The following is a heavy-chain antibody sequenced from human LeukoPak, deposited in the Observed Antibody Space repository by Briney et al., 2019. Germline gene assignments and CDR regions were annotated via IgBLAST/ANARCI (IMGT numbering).Heavy chain of an antibody. CDR2: INPSGGST. D-gene: IGHD5-12*01. CDR1: GYTFTSYY. CDR3: ARRIVAGDAFDY. J-gene: IGHJ4*02. Sequence: ASVKVSCKASGYTFTSYYMHWVRQAPGQGLEWMGIINPSGGSTSYAQKFQGRVTMTRDTSTSTVYMELSSLRSEDTAVYYSARRIVAGDAFDYWGQGTLVTVSS. V-gene: IGHV1-46*01.